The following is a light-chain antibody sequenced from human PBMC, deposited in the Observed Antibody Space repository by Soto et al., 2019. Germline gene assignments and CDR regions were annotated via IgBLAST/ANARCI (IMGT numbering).Light chain of an antibody. CDR1: SSDVGGYNY. V-gene: IGLV2-14*01. CDR3: SSYTSSSTYV. Sequence: QSPLTQPASVSGSPGQSSTISYTGTSSDVGGYNYVSWYQQHPGKAPKLMIYEVSNRPSGVSNRFSGSKSGNTASLTISGLQAEDEADYYCSSYTSSSTYVFGTGTQLTVL. J-gene: IGLJ1*01. CDR2: EVS.